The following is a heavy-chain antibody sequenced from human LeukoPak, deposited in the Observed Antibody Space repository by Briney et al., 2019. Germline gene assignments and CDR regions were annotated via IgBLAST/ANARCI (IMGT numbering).Heavy chain of an antibody. V-gene: IGHV1-69*04. CDR3: ARAMTTNQRGY. Sequence: SLKVSCKDSGGTFSSYAISWVRQAPGQGLEWMGRIIPILGIANYAQKLQGRVTITADKSTSTAYMELCSLRAEDTAVYYCARAMTTNQRGYWGQGTLVTVSS. J-gene: IGHJ4*02. CDR1: GGTFSSYA. CDR2: IIPILGIA. D-gene: IGHD4-17*01.